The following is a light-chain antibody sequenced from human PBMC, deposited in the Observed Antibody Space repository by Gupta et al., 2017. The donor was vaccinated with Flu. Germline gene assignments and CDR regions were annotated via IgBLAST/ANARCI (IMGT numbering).Light chain of an antibody. CDR2: RND. CDR1: YSNIGSNT. V-gene: IGLV1-44*01. J-gene: IGLJ3*02. CDR3: AAWDDSLNGRV. Sequence: QSVLTQSPSASGSPGQRVTISCSGSYSNIGSNTVYWYQHLSGTAPKVLIYRNDQRPSGVPDRFSGSKSGTSASLAISRLQSEDEADYYCAAWDDSLNGRVFGGGTKVTVL.